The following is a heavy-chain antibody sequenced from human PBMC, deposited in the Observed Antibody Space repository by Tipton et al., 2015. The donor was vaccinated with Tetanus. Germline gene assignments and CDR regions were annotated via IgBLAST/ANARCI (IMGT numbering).Heavy chain of an antibody. J-gene: IGHJ4*02. D-gene: IGHD6-13*01. CDR1: GGPIRGYY. Sequence: LRLSCVVSGGPIRGYYWSWIRQPPGKGLEWIGYVYYTGSTNHNPSLKSRVTISMDRSKNQISLQLTSVTAADTAVYFCAGVTAQRTELYFDHWGQGTLVTVSS. V-gene: IGHV4-59*01. CDR3: AGVTAQRTELYFDH. CDR2: VYYTGST.